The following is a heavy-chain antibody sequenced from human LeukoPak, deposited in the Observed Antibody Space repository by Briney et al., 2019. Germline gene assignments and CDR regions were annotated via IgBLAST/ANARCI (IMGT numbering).Heavy chain of an antibody. CDR3: ARAQDDYVWGSSRSKEIDY. J-gene: IGHJ4*02. CDR2: ISSSSAYI. V-gene: IGHV3-21*01. CDR1: GFTFSSNW. D-gene: IGHD3-16*02. Sequence: PGGSLRLSCAASGFTFSSNWMNWVRQAPGKGLEWVSSISSSSAYIYYADSVKGRFTISRDNAKNSLYLQMNSLRAEDTAVYYCARAQDDYVWGSSRSKEIDYWGQGTLVTVSS.